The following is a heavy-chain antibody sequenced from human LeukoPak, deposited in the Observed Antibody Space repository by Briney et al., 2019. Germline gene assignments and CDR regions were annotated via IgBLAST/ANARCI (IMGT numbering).Heavy chain of an antibody. CDR2: IYPGDSDT. Sequence: GESLKISCKGSGYIFSTYWIGWVRQMPGRGLEWMGIIYPGDSDTRYSPSFQGQVTISADKSISTAYLQWSSLKASDTVMYYCARLPYYDSSGYYYFDYWGQGTLVTVSS. CDR1: GYIFSTYW. J-gene: IGHJ4*02. V-gene: IGHV5-51*01. CDR3: ARLPYYDSSGYYYFDY. D-gene: IGHD3-22*01.